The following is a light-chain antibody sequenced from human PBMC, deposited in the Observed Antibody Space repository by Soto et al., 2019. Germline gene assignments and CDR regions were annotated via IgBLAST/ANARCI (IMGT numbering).Light chain of an antibody. J-gene: IGKJ4*01. CDR1: QDISNY. CDR2: DAS. CDR3: HQYDNLPLT. V-gene: IGKV1-33*01. Sequence: DIQMTQSPSSLSASVGDRVTITCQASQDISNYLNWYQQKPGKAPKLLIYDASNLETGVPSRFSGSGSGTDFTFTISSLHPEAIATYYCHQYDNLPLTFGGGTKVEIK.